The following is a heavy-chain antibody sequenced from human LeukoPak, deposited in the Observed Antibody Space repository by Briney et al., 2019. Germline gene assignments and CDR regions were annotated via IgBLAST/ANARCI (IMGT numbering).Heavy chain of an antibody. CDR1: GFTFSNYW. V-gene: IGHV3-7*01. CDR2: IQQHGSET. CDR3: ATYSSSNGLEFQY. J-gene: IGHJ1*01. Sequence: PGGSLRLSCEGSGFTFSNYWMSWVRQAPGKGLEWVANIQQHGSETYYGDSVKGRFTISRDNAKNSLYLQMNSLRAEDTAVYYCATYSSSNGLEFQYWGQGTLVTVSS. D-gene: IGHD2-2*01.